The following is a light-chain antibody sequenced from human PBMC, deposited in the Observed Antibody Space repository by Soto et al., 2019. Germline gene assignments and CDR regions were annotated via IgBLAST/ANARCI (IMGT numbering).Light chain of an antibody. CDR3: QQYHIYSWT. CDR2: RAS. Sequence: DIQMTQSPSTLSASVGDRVTITCRASQSISDWLAWYQQKPGEAPRLLIYRASTLQSGVSSSFRGSGSGTEFTRTISYLQPDDFATYYCQQYHIYSWTFGQGTTVGIK. V-gene: IGKV1-5*03. J-gene: IGKJ1*01. CDR1: QSISDW.